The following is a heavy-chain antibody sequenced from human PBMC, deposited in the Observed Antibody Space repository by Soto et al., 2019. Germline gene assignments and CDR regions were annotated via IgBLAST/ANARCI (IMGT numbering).Heavy chain of an antibody. D-gene: IGHD6-19*01. J-gene: IGHJ6*02. CDR2: INHSGST. Sequence: KASETLSLTCAVYGGSFSGYYWSWIRQPPGKGLEWIGEINHSGSTNYNPSLKSRVTISVDTSKNQFSLKLSSVTAADTAVYYCARRGGRIAVAGYYYGMDVWGQGTTVTVSS. CDR3: ARRGGRIAVAGYYYGMDV. CDR1: GGSFSGYY. V-gene: IGHV4-34*01.